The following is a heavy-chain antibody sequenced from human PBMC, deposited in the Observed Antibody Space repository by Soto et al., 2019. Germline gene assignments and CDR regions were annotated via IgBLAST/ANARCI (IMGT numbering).Heavy chain of an antibody. CDR1: GFTFSSYW. J-gene: IGHJ6*03. D-gene: IGHD2-15*01. CDR3: ARDIARIYCSGGSCYSSYYLDV. CDR2: IKQDGSEK. V-gene: IGHV3-7*01. Sequence: GGSLRLSCAASGFTFSSYWMSWVRQAPGKGLEWVANIKQDGSEKYYVDSVKGRFTISRDNAKNSLYLQMNSLRAEDTAVYYCARDIARIYCSGGSCYSSYYLDVWGKGTTVTVSS.